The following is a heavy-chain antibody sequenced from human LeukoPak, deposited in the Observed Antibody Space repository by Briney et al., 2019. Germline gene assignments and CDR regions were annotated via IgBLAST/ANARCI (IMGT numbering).Heavy chain of an antibody. CDR3: ARLTRGSTNDAFDI. J-gene: IGHJ3*02. CDR2: IYYSGST. CDR1: GVSMSSYY. D-gene: IGHD2-2*01. Sequence: SETQSLTCTVSGVSMSSYYWSWIRQPPGKGLEWIGYIYYSGSTNYNPSLKSRVTISVDTSKNQFSLKLSSVTAADTAVYYCARLTRGSTNDAFDIWGQGTMVTVSS. V-gene: IGHV4-59*08.